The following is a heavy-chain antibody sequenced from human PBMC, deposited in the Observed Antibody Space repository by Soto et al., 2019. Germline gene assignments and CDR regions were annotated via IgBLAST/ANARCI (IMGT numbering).Heavy chain of an antibody. D-gene: IGHD3-22*01. CDR3: YYYDSSGLPPYYYYGMDV. V-gene: IGHV3-15*01. Sequence: PGGSLRPSCAASGFTLSNAWMSWVRRAPGKGLEWVGRIKSKTDGGTTDYAAPVKGRFTISRDDSNNTLYLQMNSLKTEDTAVYYCYYYDSSGLPPYYYYGMDVWGQGTTVTVSS. J-gene: IGHJ6*02. CDR1: GFTLSNAW. CDR2: IKSKTDGGTT.